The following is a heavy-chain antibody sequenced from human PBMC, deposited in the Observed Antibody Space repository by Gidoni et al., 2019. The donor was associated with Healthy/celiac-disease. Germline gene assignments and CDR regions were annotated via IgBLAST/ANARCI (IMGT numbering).Heavy chain of an antibody. CDR3: ARDAAYCGGDCYSDY. Sequence: QVQLVQSGAEVKKPGSSVKVSCKASGGTFSSYTISWVRQAPGQGLEWMGRIIPILGIANYAKKFQGRVTITADKSTSTAYMELSSLRSEDTAVYYCARDAAYCGGDCYSDYWGQGTLVTVSS. V-gene: IGHV1-69*08. D-gene: IGHD2-21*02. CDR2: IIPILGIA. J-gene: IGHJ4*02. CDR1: GGTFSSYT.